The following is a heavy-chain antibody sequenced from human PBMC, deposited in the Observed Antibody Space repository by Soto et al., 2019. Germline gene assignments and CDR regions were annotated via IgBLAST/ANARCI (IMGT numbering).Heavy chain of an antibody. V-gene: IGHV3-23*01. D-gene: IGHD3-3*01. J-gene: IGHJ4*02. Sequence: GGSLRLSCAASGFTFSSHAMSWVRQAPGKGLEWVSSTTYSGGTTHYADSVKGRFTISRDNSKNTLYLQMNSLRAEDTAVYYCAKDRQTGDFLAITGHDAWGKGTMGTV. CDR1: GFTFSSHA. CDR3: AKDRQTGDFLAITGHDA. CDR2: TTYSGGTT.